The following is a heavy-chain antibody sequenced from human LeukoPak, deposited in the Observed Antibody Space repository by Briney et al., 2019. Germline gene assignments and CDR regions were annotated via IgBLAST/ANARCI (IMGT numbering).Heavy chain of an antibody. D-gene: IGHD3-3*01. CDR1: GGSISSYY. V-gene: IGHV4-59*01. Sequence: SETLSLTCTVSGGSISSYYWSWIRQPPGKGLEWIGYIYYSGSTNYNPSLKSRVTISVDTSKNQFSLKLSSVTAADTAVYYCAGWVTIFGTYYYYGMDVWGQGTTVTVSS. J-gene: IGHJ6*02. CDR2: IYYSGST. CDR3: AGWVTIFGTYYYYGMDV.